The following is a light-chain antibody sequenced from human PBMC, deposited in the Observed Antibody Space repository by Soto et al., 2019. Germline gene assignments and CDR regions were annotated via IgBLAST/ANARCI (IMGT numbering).Light chain of an antibody. CDR2: TND. CDR3: SSWDDNLDAEV. Sequence: QTVLTQPPSASGTPGQRVTISCSGSSSNIGSNTVNWYQQLPGTAPKLLIYTNDQRPSGVPDRFSGSKSGTSASLAISGLQFEDEADYHCSSWDDNLDAEVFGAGPKLTVL. CDR1: SSNIGSNT. V-gene: IGLV1-44*01. J-gene: IGLJ1*01.